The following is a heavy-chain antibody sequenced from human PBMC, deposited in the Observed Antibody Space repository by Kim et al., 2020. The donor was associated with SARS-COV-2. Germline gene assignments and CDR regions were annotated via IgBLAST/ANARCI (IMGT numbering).Heavy chain of an antibody. CDR3: ARGDVLRYFDWFPDDAFDI. CDR1: GYTFTSYY. J-gene: IGHJ3*02. V-gene: IGHV1-46*01. D-gene: IGHD3-9*01. Sequence: ASVKVSCKASGYTFTSYYMHWVRQAPGQGLEWMGIINPSGGSTSYAQKFQGRVTMTRDTSTSTVYMELSSLRSEDTAVYYCARGDVLRYFDWFPDDAFDIWGQGTMVTVSS. CDR2: INPSGGST.